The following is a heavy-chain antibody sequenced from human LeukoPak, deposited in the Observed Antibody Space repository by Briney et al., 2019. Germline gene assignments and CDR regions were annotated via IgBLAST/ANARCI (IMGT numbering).Heavy chain of an antibody. CDR1: GFTFSSYG. D-gene: IGHD5-18*01. Sequence: GGSLRLSCAASGFTFSSYGMSWVRQAPGKGLEWVSAISGSGGSTYYADSVKGRFTISRDNSKNTLYLQMNSLRADDTAVYYCAKDGRRDTTMVAHFDCWGQGTLVTVSS. J-gene: IGHJ4*02. CDR3: AKDGRRDTTMVAHFDC. CDR2: ISGSGGST. V-gene: IGHV3-23*01.